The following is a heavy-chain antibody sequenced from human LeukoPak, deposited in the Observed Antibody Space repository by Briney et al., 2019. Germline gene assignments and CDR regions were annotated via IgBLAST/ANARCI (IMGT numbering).Heavy chain of an antibody. D-gene: IGHD6-19*01. J-gene: IGHJ6*04. CDR3: AKDVVGSGWYYYYGMDV. Sequence: GGSLRLSCAASGFTFSSYAMSWVRQAPGKGLEWVSAISGSGGSTYYADSVEGRFTISRDNSKNTLYLQMNSLRAEDTAVYYCAKDVVGSGWYYYYGMDVWGKGITVTVSS. CDR2: ISGSGGST. CDR1: GFTFSSYA. V-gene: IGHV3-23*01.